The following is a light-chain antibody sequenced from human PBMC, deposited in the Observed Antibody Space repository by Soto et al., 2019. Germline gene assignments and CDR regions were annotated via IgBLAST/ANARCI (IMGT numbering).Light chain of an antibody. Sequence: DIQMTQSPSSLSASVGDRVTITCRSSQGIINYLAWYQQKPGKFPKLLIYAASTLQSGVQSRFSGSGSGTYVTLTISRLQPEDVATYYCQKYNRAPWTVCQGTKVEIK. CDR2: AAS. J-gene: IGKJ1*01. CDR1: QGIINY. CDR3: QKYNRAPWT. V-gene: IGKV1-27*01.